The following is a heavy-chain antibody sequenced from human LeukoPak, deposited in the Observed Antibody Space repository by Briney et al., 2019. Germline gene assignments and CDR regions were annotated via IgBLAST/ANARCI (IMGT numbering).Heavy chain of an antibody. Sequence: ASVKVSCKASGYTFTDYYMHWVRQAPGQGLEWMGWINPNTGGTNYAQKFQGRVTMTRDTSISTAYMELSRLRSDDTAVYYCAKDGCRSASCYAVYWGQGTLATVSS. J-gene: IGHJ4*02. CDR1: GYTFTDYY. V-gene: IGHV1-2*02. CDR2: INPNTGGT. CDR3: AKDGCRSASCYAVY. D-gene: IGHD2-2*01.